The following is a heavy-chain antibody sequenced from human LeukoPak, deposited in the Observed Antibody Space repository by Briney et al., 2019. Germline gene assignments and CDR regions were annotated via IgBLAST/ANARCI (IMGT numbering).Heavy chain of an antibody. CDR3: ARIDNYGGNSGFDY. J-gene: IGHJ4*02. Sequence: SETLSLTCTVSGYSLSSGYYWGWIRQPPGKGLEWIGSIYHSGSTYYNPSLKSRVTISVDTSKNQFSLKLSSVTAADTAVYYCARIDNYGGNSGFDYWGQGTLVTVSS. CDR1: GYSLSSGYY. CDR2: IYHSGST. D-gene: IGHD4-23*01. V-gene: IGHV4-38-2*02.